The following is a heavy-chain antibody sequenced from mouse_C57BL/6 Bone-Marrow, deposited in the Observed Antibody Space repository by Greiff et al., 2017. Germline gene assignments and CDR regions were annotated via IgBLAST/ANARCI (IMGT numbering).Heavy chain of an antibody. D-gene: IGHD1-1*01. CDR1: GYAFSSSW. CDR3: ARKAVVAFDY. V-gene: IGHV1-82*01. CDR2: IYPGDGDT. Sequence: QVQRKESGPELVKPGASVKISCKASGYAFSSSWMNWVKQRPGKGLEWIGRIYPGDGDTNYNGKFKGKATLTADKSSSTAYMQLSSLTSEDSAVYFCARKAVVAFDYWGQGTTLTVSS. J-gene: IGHJ2*01.